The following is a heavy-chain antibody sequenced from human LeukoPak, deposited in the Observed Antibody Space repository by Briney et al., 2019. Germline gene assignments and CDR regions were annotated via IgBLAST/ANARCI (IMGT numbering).Heavy chain of an antibody. V-gene: IGHV3-30*04. CDR2: ISYDVSRK. J-gene: IGHJ4*02. D-gene: IGHD1-26*01. CDR3: VRGWTTSYYYFDF. CDR1: GFTFSDYG. Sequence: GGSLRLSCAASGFTFSDYGIHWVRQAPGKGLEWVAIISYDVSRKYYADSVKGRFTISRDNSKNTLYPQMNSLRAEDTAVYYCVRGWTTSYYYFDFWGQGTLVTVPS.